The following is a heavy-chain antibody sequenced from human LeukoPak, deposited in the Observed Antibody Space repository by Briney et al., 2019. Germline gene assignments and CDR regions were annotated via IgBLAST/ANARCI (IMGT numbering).Heavy chain of an antibody. CDR3: ARDPQTTVIRYFDL. Sequence: SETLSLTCTVSGGSISSSSYYWGWIRQPPGKGLEWIGSIYYSGSTYYNPSLKSRVTISVDTSKNQFSLKLSSVTAADTAVYYCARDPQTTVIRYFDLWGRGTLVTVSS. D-gene: IGHD4-11*01. CDR2: IYYSGST. CDR1: GGSISSSSYY. V-gene: IGHV4-39*07. J-gene: IGHJ2*01.